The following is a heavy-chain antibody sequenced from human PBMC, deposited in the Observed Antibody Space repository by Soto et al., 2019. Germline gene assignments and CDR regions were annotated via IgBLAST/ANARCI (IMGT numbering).Heavy chain of an antibody. J-gene: IGHJ4*01. Sequence: QVQLVQSGAEVKKPGSSVKVSCKASGGTFSSYAISWVRQAPGQGLEWMGGIIPSFGTASYAQKFQGRVPITADESTSTAYMELRSLRSEYSAVYSCARNFDYWGQGTLVTVSS. CDR2: IIPSFGTA. V-gene: IGHV1-69*01. CDR3: ARNFDY. CDR1: GGTFSSYA.